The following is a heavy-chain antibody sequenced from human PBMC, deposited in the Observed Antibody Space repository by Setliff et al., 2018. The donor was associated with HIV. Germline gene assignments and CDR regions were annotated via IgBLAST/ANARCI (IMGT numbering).Heavy chain of an antibody. Sequence: LRLSCAASGFTFSSYWMHWVRQAPGKGLVWVSRINSDGSSTSYADSVKGRFTISRDNAKNTLYLQMNSLRAEDTAVYYCARAGLYSSSWHYYYYYMDVWGKGTTVTVSS. CDR1: GFTFSSYW. V-gene: IGHV3-74*01. D-gene: IGHD6-13*01. CDR3: ARAGLYSSSWHYYYYYMDV. CDR2: INSDGSST. J-gene: IGHJ6*03.